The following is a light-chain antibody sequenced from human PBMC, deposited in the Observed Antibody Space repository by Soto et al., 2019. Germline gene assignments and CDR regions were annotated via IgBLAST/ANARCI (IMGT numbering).Light chain of an antibody. CDR2: DAS. CDR1: QSVSSY. CDR3: QQRGT. V-gene: IGKV3-11*01. Sequence: EVVLTQSPATLSLSPGERATLSCRASQSVSSYLAWYQQKPGQAPRLLIYDASNRATDIPARFSGSGSGTDFTLTINSLEPEDFAVYYCQQRGTFGQGTKVAIK. J-gene: IGKJ2*01.